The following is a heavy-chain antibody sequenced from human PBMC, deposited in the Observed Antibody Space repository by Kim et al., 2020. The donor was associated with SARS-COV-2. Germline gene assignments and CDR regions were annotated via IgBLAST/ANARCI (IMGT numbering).Heavy chain of an antibody. J-gene: IGHJ6*02. D-gene: IGHD5-12*01. V-gene: IGHV3-33*03. CDR3: AKEGIVATIAYCYGMDV. Sequence: VKGRITISRDKSKNTLYLQMNSLRAEDTAVYYCAKEGIVATIAYCYGMDVWGQGTTVTVSS.